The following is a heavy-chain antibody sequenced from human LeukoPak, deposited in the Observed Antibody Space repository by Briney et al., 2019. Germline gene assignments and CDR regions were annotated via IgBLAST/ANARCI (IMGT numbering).Heavy chain of an antibody. CDR1: GYTFSNYY. V-gene: IGHV1-46*01. Sequence: ASVKVSCKTFGYTFSNYYIHWVRHAPGQGLEWVGQINPRDGTTAYAPKSQGRLTMTRDTSSTTVYLDLGSLTFDDTGIYYCARDSGWSNYDCWGQGALVTVSS. CDR2: INPRDGTT. CDR3: ARDSGWSNYDC. D-gene: IGHD3-10*01. J-gene: IGHJ4*02.